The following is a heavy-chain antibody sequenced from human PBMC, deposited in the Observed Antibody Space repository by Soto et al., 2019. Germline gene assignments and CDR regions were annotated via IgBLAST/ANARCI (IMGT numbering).Heavy chain of an antibody. CDR2: ISAYNGNT. CDR1: GYTFASYG. V-gene: IGHV1-18*01. Sequence: QVQLVQSGAEVKRPGASVKVSCKRAGYTFASYGVSWVRQAPGQGLQWMGWISAYNGNTYYAQNFQGRVTMTTETSTSTAYMELRSLRSDDTAVYYCPRDWRFLEWNKGYYFDYWGRGTMVTVSS. D-gene: IGHD3-3*01. J-gene: IGHJ4*02. CDR3: PRDWRFLEWNKGYYFDY.